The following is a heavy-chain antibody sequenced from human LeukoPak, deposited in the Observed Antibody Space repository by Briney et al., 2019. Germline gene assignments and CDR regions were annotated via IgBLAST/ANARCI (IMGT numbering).Heavy chain of an antibody. V-gene: IGHV1-18*01. Sequence: ASVKVSCKASGYTFTSYGISWVRQAPGQGLEWMGWISAYNGNTNYAQKLQGRVTMTTDTSTSTAYMELRSLRSDDTAVYYCARDPLRKGSGSYYNAKYNWFDPWGQGTLVTVSS. J-gene: IGHJ5*02. D-gene: IGHD3-10*01. CDR2: ISAYNGNT. CDR3: ARDPLRKGSGSYYNAKYNWFDP. CDR1: GYTFTSYG.